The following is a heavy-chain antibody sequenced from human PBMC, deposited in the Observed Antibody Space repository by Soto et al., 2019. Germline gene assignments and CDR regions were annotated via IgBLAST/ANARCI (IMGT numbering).Heavy chain of an antibody. D-gene: IGHD1-20*01. CDR1: GFALTARPVG. V-gene: IGHV2-5*02. CDR2: VYWDDDK. Sequence: QITLKESGPTLVKPTQTLTLTCSFSGFALTARPVGVGWIRQPPGGALEWLAVVYWDDDKPYRPSLRSRLTSTKDASKYQVVLTVTNMDPVDTATYYCAQRLGGYTGNDGYLDYWGQGILVTVSS. J-gene: IGHJ4*02. CDR3: AQRLGGYTGNDGYLDY.